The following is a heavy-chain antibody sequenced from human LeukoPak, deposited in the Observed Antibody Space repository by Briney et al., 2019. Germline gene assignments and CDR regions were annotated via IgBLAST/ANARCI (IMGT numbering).Heavy chain of an antibody. CDR2: ISYDGSNK. CDR3: ASGPGAYGDNVPPYSQGMGA. V-gene: IGHV3-30*03. J-gene: IGHJ6*02. CDR1: GFTFSSYG. D-gene: IGHD3-10*01. Sequence: QAGGSLRLSCAASGFTFSSYGMHWVRQAPGKGLKWVAVISYDGSNKYYADSVKGRFTISRDNSKNTLYLQRNSLRAEDTAGYYCASGPGAYGDNVPPYSQGMGASGQGTRVT.